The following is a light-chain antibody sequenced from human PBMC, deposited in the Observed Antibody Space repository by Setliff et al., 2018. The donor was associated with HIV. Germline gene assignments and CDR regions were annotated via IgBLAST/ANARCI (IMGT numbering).Light chain of an antibody. CDR3: AAWDDSLSGVV. J-gene: IGLJ3*02. Sequence: QSVLTQPPSTSGTPGQRVTISCSGSSSNVGGNYVYWYQHLPGTAPKLLIYTNSQRPSGVPDRFSGPKSGTSASLAISGLRSDDEADYYCAAWDDSLSGVVFGGGTKVTVL. CDR2: TNS. V-gene: IGLV1-47*01. CDR1: SSNVGGNY.